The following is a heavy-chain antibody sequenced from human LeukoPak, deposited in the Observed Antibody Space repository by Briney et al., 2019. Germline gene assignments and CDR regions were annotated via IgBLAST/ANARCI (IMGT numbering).Heavy chain of an antibody. CDR3: ARAQYYYDSSGYYPYYFDY. CDR2: IYYSGST. CDR1: GGSISSGGYY. J-gene: IGHJ4*02. V-gene: IGHV4-31*03. D-gene: IGHD3-22*01. Sequence: SDTLSLTCTVSGGSISSGGYYWSWLRQHPGTGLEWVGYIYYSGSTYYNPSLKSRVTISVDTSKNQFSLKLSSVTAADTAVYYCARAQYYYDSSGYYPYYFDYWGQGTLVTVSS.